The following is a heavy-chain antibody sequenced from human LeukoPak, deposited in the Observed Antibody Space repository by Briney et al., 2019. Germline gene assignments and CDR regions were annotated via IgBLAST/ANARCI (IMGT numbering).Heavy chain of an antibody. D-gene: IGHD2-8*01. CDR3: ARAGYCTNGVCYTNAFDI. V-gene: IGHV3-66*01. Sequence: GGSLRLSCAASGFTVSSNYMSWVRQAPGKGLEWVSVIYSGGSTYYADSVKGRFTISRDNSKNTLYLQMNSLRAEDTAVYYCARAGYCTNGVCYTNAFDIWGQGTMVTVSS. CDR1: GFTVSSNY. CDR2: IYSGGST. J-gene: IGHJ3*02.